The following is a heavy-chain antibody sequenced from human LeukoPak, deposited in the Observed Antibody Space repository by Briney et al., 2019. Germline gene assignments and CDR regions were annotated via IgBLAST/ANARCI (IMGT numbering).Heavy chain of an antibody. D-gene: IGHD6-13*01. Sequence: GGSLRLSCAASGFTFSSYAMSWVRQAPGKGLEWVSAISGSGGSTYYADSVKGRFTISRDNSKNTLYLQMNSLRAEDTAVYYCAKDFGWYSSSPNLGAEYFQHWGQGTLVTVSS. CDR1: GFTFSSYA. CDR2: ISGSGGST. CDR3: AKDFGWYSSSPNLGAEYFQH. J-gene: IGHJ1*01. V-gene: IGHV3-23*01.